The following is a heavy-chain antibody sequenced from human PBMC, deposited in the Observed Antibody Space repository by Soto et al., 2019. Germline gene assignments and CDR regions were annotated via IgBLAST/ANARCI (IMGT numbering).Heavy chain of an antibody. CDR3: ARGGGVWSGSPPYYYYGMDV. V-gene: IGHV3-30-3*01. CDR2: ISYDGSNK. Sequence: QVQLVESGGGVVQPGRSLRLSCAASGFTFSSYAMHWVRQAPGKGLEWVAVISYDGSNKYYADSVKGRFTISRDNSKNTLCRQMNSLRAEDTAVYYCARGGGVWSGSPPYYYYGMDVCGQGTTVTVSS. J-gene: IGHJ6*02. D-gene: IGHD3-3*01. CDR1: GFTFSSYA.